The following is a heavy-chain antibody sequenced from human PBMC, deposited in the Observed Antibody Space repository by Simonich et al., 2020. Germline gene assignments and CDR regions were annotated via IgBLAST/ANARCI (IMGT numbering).Heavy chain of an antibody. CDR2: IKPNRGGT. CDR1: GYTFTGYY. CDR3: ARGALTGDYYYMDV. D-gene: IGHD7-27*01. J-gene: IGHJ6*03. V-gene: IGHV1-2*02. Sequence: QVQLVQSGAEVKKPGASVKVSCKASGYTFTGYYMHWVRQAPGQGLAWKGWIKPNRGGTNDAQKVQGRDTMTRDTSISTAYMELSRLRSDDTAVYYCARGALTGDYYYMDVWGKGTTVTVSS.